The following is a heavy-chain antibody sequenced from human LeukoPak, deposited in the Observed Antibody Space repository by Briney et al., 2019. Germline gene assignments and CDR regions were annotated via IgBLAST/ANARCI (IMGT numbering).Heavy chain of an antibody. J-gene: IGHJ4*02. V-gene: IGHV1-18*01. Sequence: ASVKVSCKASGYTFASYGISWVRQAPGQGLEWMGWISAYNGNTNYAQKLQGRVTMTTDTSTSTAYMELRSLGSDDAAVYYCARDLKREADYWGQGTLVTVSS. CDR2: ISAYNGNT. D-gene: IGHD3-9*01. CDR1: GYTFASYG. CDR3: ARDLKREADY.